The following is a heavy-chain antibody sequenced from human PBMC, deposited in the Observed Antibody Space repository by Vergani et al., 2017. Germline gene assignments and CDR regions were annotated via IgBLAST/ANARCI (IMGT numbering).Heavy chain of an antibody. D-gene: IGHD3-22*01. Sequence: EVQLVESGGNLPRRGGSWKLSCVASGWVLRAYTMSWVGQAPGGGLEWVSAISAGYPSTYYADSVKGRFTISRDNSKNMLYLQMNSLRAEDTAVYYCARLSYDTTPYLQGGYDCWGQGTLVSVSS. CDR1: GWVLRAYT. CDR2: ISAGYPST. J-gene: IGHJ4*02. CDR3: ARLSYDTTPYLQGGYDC. V-gene: IGHV3-23*04.